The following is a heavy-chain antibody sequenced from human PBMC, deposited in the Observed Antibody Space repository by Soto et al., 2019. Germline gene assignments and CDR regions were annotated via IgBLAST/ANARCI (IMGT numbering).Heavy chain of an antibody. CDR1: GYTFTSYG. J-gene: IGHJ6*02. Sequence: QVQLVQSGAEVKKPGASVKVSCKASGYTFTSYGISWVRQAPGQGLEWMGWISAYNGNTNYAQKLQGRVTMTTDTSMSTAYMELRSLRSDDTAVYYCARDPASSSWTLYYYYGMDVWGQGTTVTVSS. CDR3: ARDPASSSWTLYYYYGMDV. D-gene: IGHD6-13*01. CDR2: ISAYNGNT. V-gene: IGHV1-18*04.